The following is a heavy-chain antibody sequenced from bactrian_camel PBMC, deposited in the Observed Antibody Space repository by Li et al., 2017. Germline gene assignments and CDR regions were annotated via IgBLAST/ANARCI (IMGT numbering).Heavy chain of an antibody. CDR1: GSSISSMV. Sequence: VQLVESGGGSVQAGGSLRLSCAASGSSISSMVMAWFRQAPGKGRGEGVARIDSDGSTTYADSVQGRFAISKDNDKNTLYLRMNDLKPEDTGMYYCAAANFGFRVFGFMGPSPSYRGQGTQVTVS. CDR2: IDSDGST. CDR3: AAANFGFRVFGFMGPSPSY. D-gene: IGHD5*01. V-gene: IGHV3S53*01. J-gene: IGHJ4*01.